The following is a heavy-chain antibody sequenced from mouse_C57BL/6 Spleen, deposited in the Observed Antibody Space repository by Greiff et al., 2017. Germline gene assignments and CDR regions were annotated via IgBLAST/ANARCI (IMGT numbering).Heavy chain of an antibody. V-gene: IGHV1-82*01. D-gene: IGHD2-3*01. CDR2: IYPGDGDT. CDR1: GYAFSSSW. CDR3: ASVYDGYYEAY. Sequence: QVQLKESGPELVKPGASVKISCKASGYAFSSSWMNWVKQRPGKGLEWIGRIYPGDGDTNYNGKFKGKATLTADKSSSTAYMQLSSLTSEDSAVYFCASVYDGYYEAYWGQGTLVTVSA. J-gene: IGHJ3*01.